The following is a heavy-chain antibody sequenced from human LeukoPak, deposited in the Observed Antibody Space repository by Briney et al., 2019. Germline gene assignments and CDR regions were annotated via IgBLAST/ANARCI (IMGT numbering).Heavy chain of an antibody. J-gene: IGHJ4*02. CDR3: ARDQGTSGPRGLTRYFDQ. V-gene: IGHV4-4*07. CDR2: TYTGGTT. D-gene: IGHD2-8*01. CDR1: GGPMRSGY. Sequence: SETLSLTCTVSGGPMRSGYWSWIRQPAGKGLEWLGRTYTGGTTKYNPSLQSRLFISLDTSKNQISLTLNSVTAADTAVYYCARDQGTSGPRGLTRYFDQWGQGTLVTVSS.